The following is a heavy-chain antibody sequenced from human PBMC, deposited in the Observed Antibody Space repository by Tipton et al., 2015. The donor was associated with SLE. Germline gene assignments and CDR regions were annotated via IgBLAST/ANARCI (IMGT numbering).Heavy chain of an antibody. J-gene: IGHJ4*02. D-gene: IGHD1-1*01. Sequence: TLSLTCTVSGYSISSGYYWGWIRQPPGKGLEWVGSIYHSGSTYYNPSLESRVTISVDTSKNQFSLKLSSVTAADTAVYYCARAGRAWNLFDYWGQRTLVTVFS. CDR3: ARAGRAWNLFDY. V-gene: IGHV4-38-2*02. CDR2: IYHSGST. CDR1: GYSISSGYY.